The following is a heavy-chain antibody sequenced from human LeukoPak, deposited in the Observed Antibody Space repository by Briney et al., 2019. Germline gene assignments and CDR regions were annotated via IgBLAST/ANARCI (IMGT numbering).Heavy chain of an antibody. D-gene: IGHD3-22*01. CDR2: ISGDAGST. CDR3: AKVALRHYYDSSGPIQH. CDR1: GFTFDDYA. J-gene: IGHJ1*01. V-gene: IGHV3-43*02. Sequence: GGSLRLSCAASGFTFDDYAMHWVGQAPGKGLEWVSLISGDAGSTDYADSVKGRFTICRDKSKNSLYLQMNSLRTEDTALYYCAKVALRHYYDSSGPIQHWGQGTLVTVSS.